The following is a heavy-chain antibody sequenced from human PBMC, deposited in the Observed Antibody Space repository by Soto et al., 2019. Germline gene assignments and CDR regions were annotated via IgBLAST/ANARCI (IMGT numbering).Heavy chain of an antibody. CDR3: AIDVLIVSVAGTVGIDY. D-gene: IGHD6-19*01. J-gene: IGHJ4*02. V-gene: IGHV3-48*01. CDR1: GGTFSSHS. Sequence: GGPMRLSCAASGGTFSSHSVNWVSKAQGKGLEWVAFISYSSSTKYYADSVKGRFTISRDNAKNSLYLQMSSLRAEDTAVYYCAIDVLIVSVAGTVGIDYRGQGTLVTGSS. CDR2: ISYSSSTK.